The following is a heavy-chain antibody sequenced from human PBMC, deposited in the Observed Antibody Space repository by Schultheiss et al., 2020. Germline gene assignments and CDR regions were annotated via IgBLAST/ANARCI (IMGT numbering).Heavy chain of an antibody. CDR2: INHSGST. J-gene: IGHJ1*01. CDR1: GGSISSYY. V-gene: IGHV4-34*01. CDR3: ARGGYDYVYFQH. D-gene: IGHD3-16*01. Sequence: SETLSLTCTVSGGSISSYYWSWIRQPPGKGLEWIGEINHSGSTNYNPSLKSRVTISVDTSKNQFSLKLSSVTAADTAVYYCARGGYDYVYFQHWGQGTLVTVSS.